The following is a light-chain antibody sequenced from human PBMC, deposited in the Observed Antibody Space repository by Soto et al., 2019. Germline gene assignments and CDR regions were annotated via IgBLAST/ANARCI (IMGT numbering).Light chain of an antibody. Sequence: DIQMTQSPSSVSASVGDRVTITCRTSQGIGSWLAWYQQKPGKAPKVLIYAASSLQSGVPSRFSGSGSGSDFTLTISCLQPEGFATYYCQPANSFPLTFGGGTKVEIK. CDR2: AAS. J-gene: IGKJ4*01. CDR1: QGIGSW. V-gene: IGKV1-12*01. CDR3: QPANSFPLT.